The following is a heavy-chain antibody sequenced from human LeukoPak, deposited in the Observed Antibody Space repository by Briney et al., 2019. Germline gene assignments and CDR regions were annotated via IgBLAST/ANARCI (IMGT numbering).Heavy chain of an antibody. Sequence: GGSLRLSCTASGFASNKYAFHWVRQAPDKGLEWAAVISDDGTDAYYAGSVEGRFTISRDNSQSTVFLQMNSLKTEDTAVYYCGPIDYWGQGTLVTVSS. CDR1: GFASNKYA. CDR3: GPIDY. CDR2: ISDDGTDA. V-gene: IGHV3-30-3*01. J-gene: IGHJ4*02.